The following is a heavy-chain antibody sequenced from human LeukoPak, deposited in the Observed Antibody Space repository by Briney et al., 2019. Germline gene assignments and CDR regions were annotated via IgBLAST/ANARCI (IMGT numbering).Heavy chain of an antibody. CDR1: GFTFSRYG. CDR3: ARDSTDSSSTFDY. D-gene: IGHD6-6*01. V-gene: IGHV3-33*01. Sequence: GGSLRLSCAASGFTFSRYGMHWVRQAPGKGLEWVAVIWYDGSNEYYADSVKGRFTFSRDNSKKTLYLQMNTLRAEDTAVYYCARDSTDSSSTFDYWRQGTLVTVSS. CDR2: IWYDGSNE. J-gene: IGHJ4*02.